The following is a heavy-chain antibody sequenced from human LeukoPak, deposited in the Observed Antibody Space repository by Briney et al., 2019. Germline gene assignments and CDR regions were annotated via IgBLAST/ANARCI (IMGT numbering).Heavy chain of an antibody. CDR1: GFTFSSYW. J-gene: IGHJ6*03. Sequence: GGSLRLSCAASGFTFSSYWMSWVRQAPGKGLEWVANIKQDGSEKYYVDSVKGRFTISRDNSKNTLYLQMNSLRAEDTAVYYCAKASLYYYGSGSRSYYYYYMDVWGKGTTVTISS. D-gene: IGHD3-10*01. V-gene: IGHV3-7*01. CDR3: AKASLYYYGSGSRSYYYYYMDV. CDR2: IKQDGSEK.